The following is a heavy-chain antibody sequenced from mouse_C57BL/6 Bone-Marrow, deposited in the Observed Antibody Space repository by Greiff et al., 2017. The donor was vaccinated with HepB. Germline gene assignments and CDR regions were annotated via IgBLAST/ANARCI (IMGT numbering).Heavy chain of an antibody. Sequence: EVQGVESGGGLVKPGGSLKLSCAASGFTFSSYAMSWVRQTPEKRLEWVATISDGGSYTYYPDNVKGRFTISRDNAKNNLYLQMSHLKSEDTAMYYCARVPHYGSSYDWYFDVWGTGTTVTVSS. CDR1: GFTFSSYA. CDR3: ARVPHYGSSYDWYFDV. J-gene: IGHJ1*03. V-gene: IGHV5-4*01. D-gene: IGHD1-1*01. CDR2: ISDGGSYT.